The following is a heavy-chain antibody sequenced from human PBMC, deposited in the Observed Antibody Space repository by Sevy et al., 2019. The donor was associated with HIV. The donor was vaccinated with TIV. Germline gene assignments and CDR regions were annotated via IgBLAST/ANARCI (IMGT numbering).Heavy chain of an antibody. CDR1: GFTFTNAW. V-gene: IGHV3-15*01. CDR3: TLEGLYCSGGSCYSEGFDS. J-gene: IGHJ4*02. Sequence: GGSLRLSCAAFGFTFTNAWMSWVRQAPGKGLEWVGRIKSKTDGGTTDYAAPVKGRFTISRDDSKNTLYLQMNSLKTEDTAVYYCTLEGLYCSGGSCYSEGFDSWGQGTLVTVSS. CDR2: IKSKTDGGTT. D-gene: IGHD2-15*01.